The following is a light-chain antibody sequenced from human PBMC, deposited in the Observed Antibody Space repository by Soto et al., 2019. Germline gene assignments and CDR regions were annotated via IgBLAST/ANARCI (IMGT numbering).Light chain of an antibody. Sequence: EIVLTQSPGTLPLSPGERATLSCRASQSVSSNYLVWYQQKPGQAPRPLIYGASSRATGIPDRFSGSGSGTDFTLTISRLEPVDFAVYYCQQYANSPFTFGQGTKLEIK. CDR2: GAS. CDR3: QQYANSPFT. V-gene: IGKV3-20*01. CDR1: QSVSSNY. J-gene: IGKJ2*01.